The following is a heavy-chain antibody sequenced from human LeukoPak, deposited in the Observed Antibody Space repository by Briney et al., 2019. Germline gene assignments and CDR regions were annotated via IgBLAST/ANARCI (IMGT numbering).Heavy chain of an antibody. CDR3: ATIVVGPTGHFDY. D-gene: IGHD2-15*01. Sequence: ASVKVSCTASGSTFGSYTIAWIRQAPGQGLEWMGWGTTIYARHLQGRVTMTTDTSTSTAYLEVRSLTSDDTAVYYCATIVVGPTGHFDYWGQGTLVTVSS. J-gene: IGHJ4*02. V-gene: IGHV1-18*01. CDR2: GTT. CDR1: GSTFGSYT.